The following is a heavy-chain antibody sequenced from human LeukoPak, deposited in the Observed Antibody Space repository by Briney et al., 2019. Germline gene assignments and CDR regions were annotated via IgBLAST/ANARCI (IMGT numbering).Heavy chain of an antibody. D-gene: IGHD4-17*01. CDR2: IYYSGST. CDR1: GGSISSSSYY. CDR3: AREGGSRDYGDYFGRWFDP. Sequence: SETLSLTCTVSGGSISSSSYYWGWIRQPPGKGLEWIGSIYYSGSTYYNPSLKSRVTISVDASKNQFSLKLSSVTAADTAVYYCAREGGSRDYGDYFGRWFDPWGQGTLVTVSS. J-gene: IGHJ5*02. V-gene: IGHV4-39*07.